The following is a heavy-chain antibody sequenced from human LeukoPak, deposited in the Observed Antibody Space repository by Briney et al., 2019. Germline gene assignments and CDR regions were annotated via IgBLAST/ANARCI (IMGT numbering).Heavy chain of an antibody. CDR3: TKGDYHAY. CDR1: GFIFPNAW. V-gene: IGHV3-15*07. Sequence: PGGSLRLSCAASGFIFPNAWMNWVRQAPGKGLEWVGHIKTKTDGGTTDYAAPVKGRFTISRDDSKNTLYLQMNSLKTEDTAVYYCTKGDYHAYWGQGTLVTVSS. J-gene: IGHJ4*02. CDR2: IKTKTDGGTT.